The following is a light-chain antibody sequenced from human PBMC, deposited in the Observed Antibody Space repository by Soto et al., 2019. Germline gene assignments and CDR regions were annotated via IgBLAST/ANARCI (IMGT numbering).Light chain of an antibody. CDR1: SSNIGAGYD. Sequence: QTVVTQPPSVSGAPGQRVTISCTGSSSNIGAGYDVHWYQQLPGTAPKLLIYGNSNRPSGVPDRFSGSQSGTSGSLAITGLQAEDEADYYCQSSDRSLSGWVFGGGTKLTVL. CDR2: GNS. J-gene: IGLJ3*02. CDR3: QSSDRSLSGWV. V-gene: IGLV1-40*01.